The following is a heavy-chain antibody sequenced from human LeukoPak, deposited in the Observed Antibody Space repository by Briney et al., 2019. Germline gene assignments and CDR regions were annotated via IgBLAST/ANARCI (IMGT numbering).Heavy chain of an antibody. CDR3: AKHSSGWYMNWFDP. Sequence: PGGSLRLSCAASGFSFSNYGMNWVRQAPGKGLEWVSGIIGSGGTTYYADSVKGRFTISRDNSKNTLYLQMNSLRAEDTAVYYCAKHSSGWYMNWFDPWGQGTLVTVSS. CDR1: GFSFSNYG. CDR2: IIGSGGTT. V-gene: IGHV3-23*01. D-gene: IGHD6-19*01. J-gene: IGHJ5*02.